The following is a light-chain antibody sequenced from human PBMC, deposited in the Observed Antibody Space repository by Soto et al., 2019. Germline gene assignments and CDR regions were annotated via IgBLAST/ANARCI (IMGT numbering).Light chain of an antibody. CDR2: EVF. J-gene: IGLJ3*02. CDR1: SSDVGGYNY. CDR3: SSYTTTSTFV. V-gene: IGLV2-14*01. Sequence: QSALTQPASVSGSSGQSITISCTGTSSDVGGYNYVSWYQQHPGKVPKLMIYEVFRRPSGVSNRFSGSKSGNTASLTISGLQAEDEADYYCSSYTTTSTFVFGGGTKLTVL.